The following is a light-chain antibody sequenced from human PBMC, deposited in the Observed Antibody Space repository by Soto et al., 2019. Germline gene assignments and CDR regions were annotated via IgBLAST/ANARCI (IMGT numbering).Light chain of an antibody. J-gene: IGKJ5*01. V-gene: IGKV3-11*01. CDR2: DAF. CDR3: QQRSNWPLT. Sequence: SHVHLSLSPGATAAPAGKASAPIKTFYFGWYQHKPGQAPRLLIYDAFIRATGIPARFSGSESGTDFTLTISSLEPEDFAVYYCQQRSNWPLTFGQGTRLEIK. CDR1: APIKTFY.